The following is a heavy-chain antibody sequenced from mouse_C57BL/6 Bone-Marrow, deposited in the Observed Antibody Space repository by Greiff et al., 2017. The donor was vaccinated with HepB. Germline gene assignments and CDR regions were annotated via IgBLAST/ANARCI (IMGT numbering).Heavy chain of an antibody. J-gene: IGHJ4*01. CDR2: IDPNSGGT. CDR3: ARFGTTVVATDYAMDY. V-gene: IGHV1-72*01. Sequence: QVQLQQPGAELVKPGASVKLSCKASGYTFTSYWMHWVKQRPGRGLEWIGRIDPNSGGTKYTEKFKSKATLTVDKPSSTAYMQLSSLTSEDSAVYYCARFGTTVVATDYAMDYWGQGTSVTVSS. CDR1: GYTFTSYW. D-gene: IGHD1-1*01.